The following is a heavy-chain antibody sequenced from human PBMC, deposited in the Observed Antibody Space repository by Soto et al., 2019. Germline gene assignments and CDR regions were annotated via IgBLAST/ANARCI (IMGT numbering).Heavy chain of an antibody. CDR1: GFTFSSYS. D-gene: IGHD6-13*01. J-gene: IGHJ5*02. CDR2: ISSSSSYI. CDR3: ARGSSYHPNWFDP. V-gene: IGHV3-21*01. Sequence: PGGSLRLSCAASGFTFSSYSMNWVRQAPGKGLEWVSSISSSSSYIYYADSVKGRFTISRDNAKNSLYLQMNSLRAEDTAVYYCARGSSYHPNWFDPWGQGTLVTVSS.